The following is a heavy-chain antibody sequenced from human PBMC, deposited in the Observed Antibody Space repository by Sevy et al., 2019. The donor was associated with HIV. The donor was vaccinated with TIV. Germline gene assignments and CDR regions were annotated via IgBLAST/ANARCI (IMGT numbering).Heavy chain of an antibody. CDR1: GFTFSGSA. Sequence: GGSLRLSCAASGFTFSGSAMHWVRQASGKGLEWVGRIRSKANSYATAYAASVKGMFTISGVDSKNTAYLQMNSLKTEDTAVNYCTREMYSSFYYYGMDVWGQGTTVTVSS. CDR2: IRSKANSYAT. CDR3: TREMYSSFYYYGMDV. D-gene: IGHD6-6*01. V-gene: IGHV3-73*01. J-gene: IGHJ6*02.